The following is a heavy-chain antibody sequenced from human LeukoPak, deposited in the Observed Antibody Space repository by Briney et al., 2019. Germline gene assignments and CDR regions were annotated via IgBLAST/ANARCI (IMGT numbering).Heavy chain of an antibody. J-gene: IGHJ4*02. Sequence: GGSLRLSCVASGFTFSDYYMSWIRQAPGKGLEWVAYIGSSGSTIYYADSVKGRSTISRDNAKKSLYLQMNSLRAEDTAVYYCARGARPVAMRNYFDYWGQGTLVTVSS. D-gene: IGHD2-2*01. V-gene: IGHV3-11*01. CDR2: IGSSGSTI. CDR1: GFTFSDYY. CDR3: ARGARPVAMRNYFDY.